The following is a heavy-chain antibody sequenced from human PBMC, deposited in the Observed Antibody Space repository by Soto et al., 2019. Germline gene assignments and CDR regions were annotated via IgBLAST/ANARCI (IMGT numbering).Heavy chain of an antibody. CDR1: GYSITNSDYY. V-gene: IGHV4-30-4*01. CDR3: SRDGRNYYGFDV. Sequence: QLQESGPELVKTSRTLFLTCTVSGYSITNSDYYWKWIRQVPGKGLEWIASIDYSGNTYYNPYIKSRVVISADTSKNLFSLKLRSVTAADTAVYFYSRDGRNYYGFDVWGQGTTVTVSS. CDR2: IDYSGNT. J-gene: IGHJ6*02.